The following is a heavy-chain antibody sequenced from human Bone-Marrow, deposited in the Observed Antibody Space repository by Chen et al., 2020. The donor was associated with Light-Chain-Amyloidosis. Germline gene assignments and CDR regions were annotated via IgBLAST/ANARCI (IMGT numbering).Heavy chain of an antibody. CDR1: ELTVRRYW. V-gene: IGHV3-74*01. CDR2: ISPDGKTT. J-gene: IGHJ4*02. Sequence: EVRVVESGGGLVQPGGSLRLSCAASELTVRRYWMHWLRQTPVKGLVWVSRISPDGKTTYYADSVKGRFTISRDNAKNTLFLQMNSLRVEDTAVYFCVRGTSGGYGLFDQWGQGPLVTVSS. D-gene: IGHD2-2*01. CDR3: VRGTSGGYGLFDQ.